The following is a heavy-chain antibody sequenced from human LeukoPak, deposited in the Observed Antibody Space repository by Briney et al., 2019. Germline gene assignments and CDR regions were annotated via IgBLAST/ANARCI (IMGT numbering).Heavy chain of an antibody. V-gene: IGHV3-21*01. Sequence: PGGSLRLSCAASGFTFSSYAMSWVRQAPGKGLEWVSSISSSSSYIYYADSVKGRFTISRDNAKNSLYLQMSSLRAEDTAVYYCARSRSSGWYGGYYFDYWGQGTLVTVSS. CDR3: ARSRSSGWYGGYYFDY. CDR2: ISSSSSYI. CDR1: GFTFSSYA. D-gene: IGHD6-19*01. J-gene: IGHJ4*02.